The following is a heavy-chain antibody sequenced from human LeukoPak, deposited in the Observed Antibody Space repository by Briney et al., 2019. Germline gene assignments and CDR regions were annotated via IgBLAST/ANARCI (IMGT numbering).Heavy chain of an antibody. Sequence: ASVKVSCKASGYTFTGYNIHWVRQAPGQGLEWMGWINPNSGDTNYAQKLQGRVTMTRDTSISTAYMELSSLRSEDTAVYYCARDTTARGIWGQGTMVTVSS. CDR1: GYTFTGYN. J-gene: IGHJ3*02. V-gene: IGHV1-2*02. CDR3: ARDTTARGI. D-gene: IGHD4-11*01. CDR2: INPNSGDT.